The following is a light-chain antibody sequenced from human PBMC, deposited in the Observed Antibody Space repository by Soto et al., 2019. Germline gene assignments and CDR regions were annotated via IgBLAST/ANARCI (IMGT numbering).Light chain of an antibody. CDR1: SSDVGGYNY. J-gene: IGLJ1*01. V-gene: IGLV2-14*01. CDR2: DVS. Sequence: ALTQPASVSGSPGQSITISCIGTSSDVGGYNYVSWYQQHPGKAPKLMIYDVSNRPSGVSNRFSGSKSGNTASLTISGLRAEDEADYYCSSYTSSSTLYVFGTGTKLTVL. CDR3: SSYTSSSTLYV.